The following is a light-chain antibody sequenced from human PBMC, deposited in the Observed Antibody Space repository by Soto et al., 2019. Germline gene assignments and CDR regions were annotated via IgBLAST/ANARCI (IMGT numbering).Light chain of an antibody. Sequence: QSALTQPASVSGSPGQSVTISCTGTSRDVGGYNFVCWYQQQPGTATKLIIYGVSSRPSGVSNRFSGSRSGNTASLTISRLDDEEEANYYCSSYTSSSTVTFGGGTKLTVL. CDR1: SRDVGGYNF. V-gene: IGLV2-14*03. CDR3: SSYTSSSTVT. CDR2: GVS. J-gene: IGLJ2*01.